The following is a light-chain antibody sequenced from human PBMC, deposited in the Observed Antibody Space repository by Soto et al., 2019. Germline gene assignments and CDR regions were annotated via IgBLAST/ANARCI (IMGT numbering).Light chain of an antibody. CDR1: QGISSW. CDR3: QQRSNWHPIT. CDR2: AAS. V-gene: IGKV1-12*01. J-gene: IGKJ5*01. Sequence: DSQMTQSPSSVSASVVDRFSITCVASQGISSWLAWYQQKPGKAPKLLIYAASSLQSGVPSRFSGSGSGTDFTLTISSLEPEDFAVYYCQQRSNWHPITFGQGTRLEIK.